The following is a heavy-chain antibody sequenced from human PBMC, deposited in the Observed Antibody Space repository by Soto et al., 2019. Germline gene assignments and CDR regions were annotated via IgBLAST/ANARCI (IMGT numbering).Heavy chain of an antibody. J-gene: IGHJ6*02. CDR3: ARSRPYSGPLGKSYYYGMDV. D-gene: IGHD3-16*01. V-gene: IGHV1-2*02. CDR1: GYTFTGYY. Sequence: ASVKVSCKASGYTFTGYYMHWVRLAPGQGLQWMGWISPNSGDTNYAQKFQGRVTMTRDTSISTVYMGLSRLRSDDTAVYFCARSRPYSGPLGKSYYYGMDVWGQGTTVTVSS. CDR2: ISPNSGDT.